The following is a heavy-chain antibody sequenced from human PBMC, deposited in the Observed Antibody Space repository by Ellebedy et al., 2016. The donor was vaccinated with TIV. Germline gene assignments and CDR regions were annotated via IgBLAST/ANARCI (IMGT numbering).Heavy chain of an antibody. D-gene: IGHD1-7*01. CDR3: ARVARVNWNSRTGWFDP. CDR1: GYTFTSYY. J-gene: IGHJ5*02. CDR2: INPSGGST. V-gene: IGHV1-46*01. Sequence: ASVKVSCXASGYTFTSYYMHWVRQAPGQGLEWMGIINPSGGSTSYAQKFQGRVTMTRDTSTSTVYMELSSLRSEDTAVYYCARVARVNWNSRTGWFDPWGQGTLVTVSS.